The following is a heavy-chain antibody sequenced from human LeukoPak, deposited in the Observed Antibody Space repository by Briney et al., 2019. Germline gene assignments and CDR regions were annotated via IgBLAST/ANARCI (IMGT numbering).Heavy chain of an antibody. CDR2: IYTSGST. CDR1: GGSISSGSYY. J-gene: IGHJ3*02. D-gene: IGHD4-17*01. V-gene: IGHV4-61*02. Sequence: PSQTLSLTCTVSGGSISSGSYYWSWIRQPAGKGLEWIGRIYTSGSTDYNPSLKSRVTISVDTSKNQFSLKLSSVTAADTAVYYCARGLVDDYGDYVGAFDIWGQGTMFTVSS. CDR3: ARGLVDDYGDYVGAFDI.